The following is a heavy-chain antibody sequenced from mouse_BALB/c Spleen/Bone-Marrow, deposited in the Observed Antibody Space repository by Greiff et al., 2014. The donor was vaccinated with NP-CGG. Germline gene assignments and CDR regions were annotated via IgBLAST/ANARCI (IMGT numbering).Heavy chain of an antibody. CDR1: GYTFTSYW. CDR2: INPSTGYT. V-gene: IGHV1-7*01. Sequence: QVQLKESGAELAKPEASVKMSCKASGYTFTSYWMHWVKQRPGQGLEWIGYINPSTGYTEYNQKFKDKATLTADKSSSTAYMQLSSLTSEDSAVYYCARSRTGTYFDYWGQGTTLTVSS. D-gene: IGHD4-1*01. J-gene: IGHJ2*01. CDR3: ARSRTGTYFDY.